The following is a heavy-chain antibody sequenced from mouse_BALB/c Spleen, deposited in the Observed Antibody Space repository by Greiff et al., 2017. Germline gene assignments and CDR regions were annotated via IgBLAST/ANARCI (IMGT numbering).Heavy chain of an antibody. Sequence: VKLMESGPGLVAPSQSLSITCTVSGFSLTSYGVHWVRQPPGKGLEWLGVIWAGGSTNYNSALMSRLSISKDNSKSQVFLKMNSLQTDDTAMYYCAREDYYGYWFAYWGQGTLVTVSA. V-gene: IGHV2-9*02. CDR1: GFSLTSYG. CDR2: IWAGGST. D-gene: IGHD1-2*01. CDR3: AREDYYGYWFAY. J-gene: IGHJ3*01.